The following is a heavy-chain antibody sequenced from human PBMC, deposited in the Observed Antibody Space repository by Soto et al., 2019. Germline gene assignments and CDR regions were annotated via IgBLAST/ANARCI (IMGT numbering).Heavy chain of an antibody. CDR3: ARSLHPSDGSGGCCTYCFDY. J-gene: IGHJ4*02. CDR1: GFTFSRHW. V-gene: IGHV3-74*01. D-gene: IGHD3-10*01. Sequence: EAQLVESGGGSVQPGGSLRLSCAASGFTFSRHWMHWVRQAPGKGLVWVSRIDGDGTTTGYADSVKGRFTISRDNAKNTLYLQMNSLRAEDTAVYYCARSLHPSDGSGGCCTYCFDYWCQGSLVTVSS. CDR2: IDGDGTTT.